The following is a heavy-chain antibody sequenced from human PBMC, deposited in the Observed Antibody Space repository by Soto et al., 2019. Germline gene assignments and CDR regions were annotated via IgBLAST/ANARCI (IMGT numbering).Heavy chain of an antibody. J-gene: IGHJ5*02. CDR2: IYYSGST. CDR3: ARPQNQGNWFDP. Sequence: QLQLQESGPGLVKPSETLSLTCTVSGGSISSSSYYWGWIRQPPGKGLEWIGSIYYSGSTYYNPSLKSRVTISVDTSKNQFSLKLSSVTAADTAVYYCARPQNQGNWFDPWGQGTLVTVSS. CDR1: GGSISSSSYY. V-gene: IGHV4-39*01.